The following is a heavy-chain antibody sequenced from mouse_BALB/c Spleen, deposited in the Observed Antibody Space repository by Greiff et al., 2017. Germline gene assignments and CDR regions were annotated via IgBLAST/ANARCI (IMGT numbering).Heavy chain of an antibody. D-gene: IGHD2-1*01. V-gene: IGHV2-9*02. CDR2: IWAGGST. Sequence: QVQLKESGPGLVAPSQSLSITCTVSGFSLTSYGVHWVRQPPGKGLEWLGVIWAGGSTNYNSALMSRLSIGKDNSKSQVFLKMNSLQTDDTAMYYCARDHRNYRAAMDYWGQGTSVTVSS. J-gene: IGHJ4*01. CDR3: ARDHRNYRAAMDY. CDR1: GFSLTSYG.